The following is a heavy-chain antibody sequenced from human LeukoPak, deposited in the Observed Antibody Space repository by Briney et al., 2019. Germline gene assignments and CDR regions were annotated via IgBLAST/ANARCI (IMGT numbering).Heavy chain of an antibody. CDR3: AKDACSSTSCSFDY. Sequence: GGSLRLSCAASGFIFDDYGMHWVRQAPGKGLEWVSGISWNSGNIGYAGSVKGRFTISRDNAKNSLYLQMNSLKPEDTALYYCAKDACSSTSCSFDYWGQGTLVTVSS. CDR2: ISWNSGNI. D-gene: IGHD2-2*01. V-gene: IGHV3-9*01. CDR1: GFIFDDYG. J-gene: IGHJ4*02.